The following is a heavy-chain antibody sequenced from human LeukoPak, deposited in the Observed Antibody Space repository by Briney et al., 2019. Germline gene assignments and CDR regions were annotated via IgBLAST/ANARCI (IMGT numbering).Heavy chain of an antibody. V-gene: IGHV4-61*02. CDR3: ARDNDGSGSYPGWPYYYYYMDV. CDR2: IYTSGST. CDR1: GGSISSGSYY. Sequence: SETLSLTCTVSGGSISSGSYYWSWIRQPAGKGLEWIGRIYTSGSTNYNPSLKSRVTISVDTSKNQFSLKLSSVTAADTAVYYCARDNDGSGSYPGWPYYYYYMDVWGKGTTVTISS. D-gene: IGHD1-26*01. J-gene: IGHJ6*03.